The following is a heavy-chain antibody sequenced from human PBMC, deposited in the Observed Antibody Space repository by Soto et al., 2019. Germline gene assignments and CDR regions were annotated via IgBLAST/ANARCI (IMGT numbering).Heavy chain of an antibody. D-gene: IGHD5-12*01. CDR1: GFTFSSYA. V-gene: IGHV3-23*01. CDR3: AKDNTWLRVGRFDY. Sequence: EVQLLESGGGLVQPGGSLRLSCAASGFTFSSYAMSWVRQAPGKGLEWVSAISGSGGRTYYEDSVKGRFTISRDNSKNTLYLQMNSLRAEDTAVYYCAKDNTWLRVGRFDYWGQGTLVTVSS. J-gene: IGHJ4*02. CDR2: ISGSGGRT.